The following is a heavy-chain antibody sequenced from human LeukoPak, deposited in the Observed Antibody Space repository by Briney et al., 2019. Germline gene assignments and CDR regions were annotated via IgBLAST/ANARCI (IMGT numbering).Heavy chain of an antibody. CDR3: AKGRAVTEYYYYYYMDV. CDR2: ISGSGGST. J-gene: IGHJ6*03. V-gene: IGHV3-23*01. D-gene: IGHD4-17*01. CDR1: GFTFSSYA. Sequence: GGSLRLSCAASGFTFSSYAMRWVRQAPGKGLEWVSAISGSGGSTYYADSVKGRFTISRDNSKNTLYLQMNSLRAEDTAVYYCAKGRAVTEYYYYYYMDVWGKGTTVTVSS.